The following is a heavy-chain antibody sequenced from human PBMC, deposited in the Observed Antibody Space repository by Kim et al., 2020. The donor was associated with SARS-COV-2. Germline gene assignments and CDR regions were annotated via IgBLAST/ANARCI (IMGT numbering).Heavy chain of an antibody. CDR2: IYYSGST. V-gene: IGHV4-61*01. J-gene: IGHJ4*02. CDR3: AGTGGWYLSNPLIDY. D-gene: IGHD6-19*01. CDR1: GGSVSSGSYY. Sequence: SETLSLTCTVSGGSVSSGSYYWSWIRQPPGKGLEWIGYIYYSGSTNYNPSLKSRVTISVDTSKNQFSLKLSSVTAADTAVYYCAGTGGWYLSNPLIDYWGQGTLVTVSS.